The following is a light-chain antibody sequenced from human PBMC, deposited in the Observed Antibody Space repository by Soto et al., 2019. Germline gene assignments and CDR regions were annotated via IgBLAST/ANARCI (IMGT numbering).Light chain of an antibody. Sequence: DIQMTQSPTSLSASVGDRVTITCRASQGIRNFVAWYQQKPGKAPKLLIYAASTLQSGVPSRFSGRGSGTDFTLTMNSLQPEDVATYSCQEYSTVPVFGPGTKVEIK. CDR2: AAS. V-gene: IGKV1-27*01. CDR3: QEYSTVPV. CDR1: QGIRNF. J-gene: IGKJ3*01.